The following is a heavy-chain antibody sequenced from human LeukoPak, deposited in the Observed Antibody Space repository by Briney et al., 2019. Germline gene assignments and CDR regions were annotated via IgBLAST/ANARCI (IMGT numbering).Heavy chain of an antibody. CDR1: GYTFTSYG. D-gene: IGHD2-2*01. CDR2: INPNTGDT. Sequence: GASVKVSCKAPGYTFTSYGISWVRQAPGQGPEWMGWINPNTGDTNYAQKFQGRVTTARDTSIRTAYMELTRLRSDDTAVYFCTREGHCGSTSCPHDYWGQGTLVTVS. V-gene: IGHV1-2*02. CDR3: TREGHCGSTSCPHDY. J-gene: IGHJ4*02.